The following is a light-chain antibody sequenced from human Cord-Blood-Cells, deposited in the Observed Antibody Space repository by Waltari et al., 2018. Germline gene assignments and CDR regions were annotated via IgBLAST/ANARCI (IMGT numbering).Light chain of an antibody. CDR2: AAS. CDR1: QSISSY. Sequence: DIQMTQSPSSLSASVGHRVTSTCRARQSISSYLNWYQQKPGNAPKLLIYAASSLQSGVPSRFSGSGSETDFTLTISSLQPEDFATYYCQQSYSTPRTFGQGTKVEIK. CDR3: QQSYSTPRT. J-gene: IGKJ1*01. V-gene: IGKV1-39*01.